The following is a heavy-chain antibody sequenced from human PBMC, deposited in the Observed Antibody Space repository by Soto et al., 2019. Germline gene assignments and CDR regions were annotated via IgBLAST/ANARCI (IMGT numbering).Heavy chain of an antibody. Sequence: ASVKVSCKASGYTFTNYALHWVRQAPGQRLEYMGWINAGNGHTRYSQRFQGRVSFTRDTSASTVYMEMNNLRSEDTAVYYCAGGFGGYFDEPFDYCGQGTLVTVSS. CDR2: INAGNGHT. CDR1: GYTFTNYA. D-gene: IGHD3-22*01. CDR3: AGGFGGYFDEPFDY. V-gene: IGHV1-3*01. J-gene: IGHJ4*02.